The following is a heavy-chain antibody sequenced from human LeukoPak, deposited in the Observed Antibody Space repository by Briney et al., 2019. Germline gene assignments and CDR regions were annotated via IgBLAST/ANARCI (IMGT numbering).Heavy chain of an antibody. D-gene: IGHD3-22*01. V-gene: IGHV3-23*01. Sequence: PGGSLRLSCAASGFTFSSYAMSWVRQAPGKGLERVSAISGSGGSTYHADSVKGRFTISRDNSKNTLYLQMNSLRAEDTAVYYCASHHYYDSSGLDDYFDYWGQGTLVTVSS. CDR3: ASHHYYDSSGLDDYFDY. J-gene: IGHJ4*02. CDR2: ISGSGGST. CDR1: GFTFSSYA.